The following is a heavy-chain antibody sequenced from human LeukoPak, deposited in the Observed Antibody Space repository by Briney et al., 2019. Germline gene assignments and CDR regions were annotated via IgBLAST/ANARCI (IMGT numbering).Heavy chain of an antibody. V-gene: IGHV3-15*07. CDR3: ITGPPPAWELLDY. CDR2: IKSKTDGGTT. J-gene: IGHJ4*02. CDR1: GFTFSNAW. D-gene: IGHD1-26*01. Sequence: GGSLRLSCAASGFTFSNAWMNWVHQAPGKGLEWVGRIKSKTDGGTTDYAAPVKGRFTISRDDSKNTLYLQMNSLKTEDTAVYYCITGPPPAWELLDYWGQGTLVTVSS.